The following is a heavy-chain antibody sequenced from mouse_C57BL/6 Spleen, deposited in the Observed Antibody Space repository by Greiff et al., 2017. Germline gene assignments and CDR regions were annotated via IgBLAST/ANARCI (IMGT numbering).Heavy chain of an antibody. CDR1: GYSITSGYY. V-gene: IGHV3-6*01. J-gene: IGHJ2*01. CDR3: ARGGPSYYIETYYFDY. CDR2: ISYDGSN. D-gene: IGHD2-12*01. Sequence: DVKLQESGPGLVKPSQSLSLTCSVTGYSITSGYYWNWIRQFPGNKLEWMGYISYDGSNNYNPSLKNRISITRDTSKNQFFLKLNSVTTEDTATYYCARGGPSYYIETYYFDYWGQGTTLTVSS.